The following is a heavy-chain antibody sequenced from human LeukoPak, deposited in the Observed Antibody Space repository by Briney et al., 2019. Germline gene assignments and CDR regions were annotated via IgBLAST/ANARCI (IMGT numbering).Heavy chain of an antibody. CDR2: ITGSGAST. CDR3: AKDGGGSLEWLPPMDV. D-gene: IGHD3-3*01. CDR1: GFPFSSHA. V-gene: IGHV3-23*01. J-gene: IGHJ6*02. Sequence: GGSLSLSCAASGFPFSSHAMGWARQAPGKGLEWVSSITGSGASTYYGDSVKGRFTISRDNSKNTLYLQMNRLRAEDTAVYYCAKDGGGSLEWLPPMDVWGQGTTVTVSS.